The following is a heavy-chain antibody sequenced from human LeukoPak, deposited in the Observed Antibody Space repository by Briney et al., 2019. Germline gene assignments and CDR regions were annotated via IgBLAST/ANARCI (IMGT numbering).Heavy chain of an antibody. D-gene: IGHD3-3*01. V-gene: IGHV3-7*01. CDR1: GFTFTRYW. CDR2: IKQDGSEQ. CDR3: ARVSRSGYYGEY. Sequence: PGGSLRLSCAASGFTFTRYWMAWVRQAPGKGLEWVANIKQDGSEQYHVDSVRGRFTMSRDNARNSLYLQMDSLRVEDTAVYYCARVSRSGYYGEYWGQGTPVTVSS. J-gene: IGHJ4*02.